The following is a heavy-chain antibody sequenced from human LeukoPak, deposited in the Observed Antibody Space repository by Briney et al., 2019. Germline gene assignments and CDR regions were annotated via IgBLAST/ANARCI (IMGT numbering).Heavy chain of an antibody. Sequence: PGGSLRLSCAASGFTFRSAWMSWVRQAPGKGLEWVGRIKTETDGETTDFAAPVKGRFTISRDDSSNTLYLQMSSLKTEDTAVYFCTTQGLLYYGLDVWGKGTTVTVSS. CDR2: IKTETDGETT. CDR3: TTQGLLYYGLDV. D-gene: IGHD2-15*01. J-gene: IGHJ6*04. CDR1: GFTFRSAW. V-gene: IGHV3-15*01.